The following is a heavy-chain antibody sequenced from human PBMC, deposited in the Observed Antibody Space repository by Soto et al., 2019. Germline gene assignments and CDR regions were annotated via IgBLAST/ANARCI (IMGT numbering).Heavy chain of an antibody. Sequence: GGSLILSCAASGFTFSSYAMSWVRQAPGKGLEWVSSISGSGGTTYHADSVKGRFTISRDNSKNTLYLQMNSLRAEDTAVYYCAKNPGGSGWLKGLDYWGQGTLVTVSS. V-gene: IGHV3-23*01. J-gene: IGHJ4*02. CDR2: ISGSGGTT. CDR1: GFTFSSYA. CDR3: AKNPGGSGWLKGLDY. D-gene: IGHD6-19*01.